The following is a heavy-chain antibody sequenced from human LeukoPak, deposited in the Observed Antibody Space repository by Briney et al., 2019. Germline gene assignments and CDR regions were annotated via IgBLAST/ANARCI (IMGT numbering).Heavy chain of an antibody. CDR1: GFTFSSYA. J-gene: IGHJ4*02. V-gene: IGHV3-30-3*01. CDR3: ARLTGTDY. D-gene: IGHD1-1*01. Sequence: GGSLRLSCAASGFTFSSYAMHWVRQAPGKGLEWAAVISYDGSNKYCADSAKGRFTISRDNSKNTLYLQMNSLRAEDTAMYYCARLTGTDYWGQGTLVTVSS. CDR2: ISYDGSNK.